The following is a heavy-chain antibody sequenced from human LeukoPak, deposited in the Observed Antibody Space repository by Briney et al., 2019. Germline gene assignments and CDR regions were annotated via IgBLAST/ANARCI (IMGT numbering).Heavy chain of an antibody. CDR1: GFTFSDYY. CDR2: ISSSSSYT. J-gene: IGHJ4*02. CDR3: ANGGYDSPLSEPFDY. D-gene: IGHD5-12*01. Sequence: PGGSLRLSCAASGFTFSDYYMSWIRQAPGKGLEWVSYISSSSSYTNYADSVKGRFTISRDNAKNSLYLQMNSLRAEDTAVYYCANGGYDSPLSEPFDYWGQGTLVTVSS. V-gene: IGHV3-11*06.